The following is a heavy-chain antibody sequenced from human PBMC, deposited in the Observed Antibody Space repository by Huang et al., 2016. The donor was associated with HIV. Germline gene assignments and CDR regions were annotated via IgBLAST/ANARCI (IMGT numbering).Heavy chain of an antibody. CDR2: IYWDVDK. D-gene: IGHD1-26*01. CDR1: GFSLTTSGAG. CDR3: AHIGRLGDYYMDV. J-gene: IGHJ6*03. Sequence: QITLKESGPTLVKPTQTLTLTCTFSGFSLTTSGAGVGWIRQPPGKPLEWLVLIYWDVDKRYSPSLKTRISVTKDTSKNQVVLTVKNMGPMDTGTYYCAHIGRLGDYYMDVWGNGTAVTVSS. V-gene: IGHV2-5*02.